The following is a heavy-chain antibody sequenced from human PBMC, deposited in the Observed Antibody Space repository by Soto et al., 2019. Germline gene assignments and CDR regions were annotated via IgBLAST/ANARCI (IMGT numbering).Heavy chain of an antibody. Sequence: GGSLRLSCAASGFTFSNAWMSWVRQAPGKGLEWVGRIKSKTDGGRTDYAAPVKGRFTISRADSKNTLYLQMNSLKTEDTAVYYCTTGWDYYYYYMDVWGKGTTVTVSS. CDR1: GFTFSNAW. J-gene: IGHJ6*03. D-gene: IGHD1-26*01. CDR2: IKSKTDGGRT. CDR3: TTGWDYYYYYMDV. V-gene: IGHV3-15*01.